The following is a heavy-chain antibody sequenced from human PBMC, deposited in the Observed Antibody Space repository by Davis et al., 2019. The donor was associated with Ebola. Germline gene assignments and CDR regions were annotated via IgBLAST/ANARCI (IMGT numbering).Heavy chain of an antibody. CDR3: ARVTSGWYLDY. J-gene: IGHJ4*02. CDR2: INIDGSST. V-gene: IGHV3-74*01. D-gene: IGHD6-19*01. CDR1: GFTFSSNW. Sequence: PGGSLRLSCAASGFTFSSNWMHWVRQAPGKGLVWVSRINIDGSSTSYADSVKGRFTISRDNAKNTLYLQMNSLRAEDTAVYYCARVTSGWYLDYWGQGTLVTVSS.